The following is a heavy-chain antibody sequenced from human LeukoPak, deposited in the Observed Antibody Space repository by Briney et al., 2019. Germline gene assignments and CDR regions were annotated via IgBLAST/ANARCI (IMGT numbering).Heavy chain of an antibody. CDR3: ARAVYYYGSGSVYYYYGMDV. D-gene: IGHD3-10*01. V-gene: IGHV1-18*01. CDR2: ISAYNGNT. J-gene: IGHJ6*02. CDR1: GYTLTSYG. Sequence: ASVKVSCKASGYTLTSYGISWVRQAPGQGLEWMGWISAYNGNTNYAQKLQGRVTMTTDTSTSTAYMELRSLRSDDTAVYYCARAVYYYGSGSVYYYYGMDVWGQGTTVTVSS.